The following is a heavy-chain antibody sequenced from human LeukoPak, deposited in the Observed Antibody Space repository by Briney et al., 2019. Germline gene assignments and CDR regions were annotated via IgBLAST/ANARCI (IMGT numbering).Heavy chain of an antibody. CDR3: ARSPWDSSGYPNWFDP. CDR2: IYTSGST. J-gene: IGHJ5*02. D-gene: IGHD3-22*01. CDR1: GGSISSGSYY. V-gene: IGHV4-61*02. Sequence: SETLSLTCTVSGGSISSGSYYWSWIRQPAGKGLEWIGRIYTSGSTNYNPSLKSRVTISVDTSKNQFSLKLSSVTAADTAVYYCARSPWDSSGYPNWFDPWGQGTLVTVS.